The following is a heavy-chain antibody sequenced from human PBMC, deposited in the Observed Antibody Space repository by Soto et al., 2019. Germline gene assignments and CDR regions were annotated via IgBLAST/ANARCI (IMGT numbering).Heavy chain of an antibody. Sequence: QVQLVESGGGVVQPGRSLRLSCAASGFTFSIFGMHWVRQAPGKGLEWGAIIWYDGSKAYYTDSVRGRFTISRDNSKNTVYLQMNSLRAEDTAVYYCARDKGSSTVVSGISQEGYFDSWGQGTLVTVSS. CDR1: GFTFSIFG. V-gene: IGHV3-33*01. D-gene: IGHD6-19*01. CDR3: ARDKGSSTVVSGISQEGYFDS. CDR2: IWYDGSKA. J-gene: IGHJ4*02.